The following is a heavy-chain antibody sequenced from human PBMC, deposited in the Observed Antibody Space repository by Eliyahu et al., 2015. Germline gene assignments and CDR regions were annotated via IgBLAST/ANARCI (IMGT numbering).Heavy chain of an antibody. D-gene: IGHD6-13*01. CDR1: GFXFTAXG. Sequence: QLQLVQSGAEVKKPGASVKVSCKXSGFXFTAXGISWVRQAPGQGXGWLGWISAKNGXTKYAXKLQGRVTMTTDTSKSTAYMELRSLRYDDTATYYCARQVDGSSWSSDNWFDPWGQGSLVTVSS. CDR2: ISAKNGXT. CDR3: ARQVDGSSWSSDNWFDP. V-gene: IGHV1-18*01. J-gene: IGHJ5*02.